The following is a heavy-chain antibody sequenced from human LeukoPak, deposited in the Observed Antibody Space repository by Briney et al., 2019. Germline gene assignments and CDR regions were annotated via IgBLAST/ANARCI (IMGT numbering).Heavy chain of an antibody. CDR3: AREPPLSSYYDSSGYYPTG. CDR1: GFTFSSYN. V-gene: IGHV3-21*04. D-gene: IGHD3-22*01. CDR2: ISGSGGST. Sequence: PGGSLRLSCAASGFTFSSYNMNWVRQAPGKGLEWVSAISGSGGSTYYADSVKGRFTISRDNAKNSLYLQMNSLRAEDTAVYYCAREPPLSSYYDSSGYYPTGWGQGTLVTVSS. J-gene: IGHJ4*02.